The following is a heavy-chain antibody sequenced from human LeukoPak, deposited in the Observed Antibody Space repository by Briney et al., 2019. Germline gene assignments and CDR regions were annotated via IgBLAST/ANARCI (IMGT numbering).Heavy chain of an antibody. J-gene: IGHJ6*03. CDR1: GFTFSSYW. CDR2: IKQDGSEK. D-gene: IGHD3-3*01. V-gene: IGHV3-7*01. CDR3: ARVVTIFGVVIASYYYYYYMDV. Sequence: GGSLRLSCAACGFTFSSYWMSWVRQAPGKGLEWVANIKQDGSEKYYVDSVKGGFTISRDNAKNSLYLKMNSMRAEDTAVYYCARVVTIFGVVIASYYYYYYMDVWGKGTTVTVSS.